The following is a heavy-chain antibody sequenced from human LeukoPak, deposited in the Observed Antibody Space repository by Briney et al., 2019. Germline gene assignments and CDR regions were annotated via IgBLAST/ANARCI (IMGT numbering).Heavy chain of an antibody. J-gene: IGHJ4*02. Sequence: SGGSLRLSCAASGFTFSSYGMHWVRQAPGKGLEWGSAISGSGGSTYYADSVKGRFTISRDNSKNTLYLQMNSLRVEDTAVYYSANPPYGRDVYNYFDYWGQGTPVTVSS. D-gene: IGHD5-24*01. V-gene: IGHV3-23*01. CDR3: ANPPYGRDVYNYFDY. CDR2: ISGSGGST. CDR1: GFTFSSYG.